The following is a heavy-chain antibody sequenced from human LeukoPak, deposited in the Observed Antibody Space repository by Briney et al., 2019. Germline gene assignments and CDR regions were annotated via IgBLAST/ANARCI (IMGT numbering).Heavy chain of an antibody. CDR1: GGSISRGDYY. CDR2: IHYSGST. J-gene: IGHJ4*02. Sequence: SQTLSLTCTVSGGSISRGDYYWSWIRQHPGKGLEWIGYIHYSGSTYCNPSLTSRFSISVDTSKNQFSLKLTSVTAADTAVYYCARDGLIRGQGTLVTVSS. CDR3: ARDGLI. D-gene: IGHD3-10*01. V-gene: IGHV4-31*03.